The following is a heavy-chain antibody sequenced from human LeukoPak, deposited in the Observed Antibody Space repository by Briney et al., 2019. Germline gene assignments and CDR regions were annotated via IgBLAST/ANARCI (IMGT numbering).Heavy chain of an antibody. CDR2: IYYSGST. J-gene: IGHJ3*02. CDR3: ARAYSMRGAFDI. D-gene: IGHD2-15*01. V-gene: IGHV4-59*01. Sequence: SETLSLTCTVSGGSISSYYWSWIRQPPGKGLERIGYIYYSGSTNYNPSLKSRVTISVDTSKNQFSLKLSSVTAADTAVYYCARAYSMRGAFDIWGQGTMVTVSS. CDR1: GGSISSYY.